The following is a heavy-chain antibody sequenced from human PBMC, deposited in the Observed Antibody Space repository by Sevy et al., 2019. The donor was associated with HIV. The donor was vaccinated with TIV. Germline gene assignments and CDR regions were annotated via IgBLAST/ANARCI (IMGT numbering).Heavy chain of an antibody. V-gene: IGHV1-24*01. CDR3: AMMGGSGSYNNWFDP. Sequence: ASVKVSCKVSGYTLTELSMHWVRQAPGKGLEWMGGFDPEDGETIYAQKFQGRVTMTEDTSTDTAYMELSSLRSEETAVYYCAMMGGSGSYNNWFDPWGQGTLVTVSS. J-gene: IGHJ5*02. D-gene: IGHD3-10*01. CDR2: FDPEDGET. CDR1: GYTLTELS.